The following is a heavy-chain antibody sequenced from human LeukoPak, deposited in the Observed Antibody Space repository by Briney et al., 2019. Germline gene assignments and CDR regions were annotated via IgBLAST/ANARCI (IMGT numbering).Heavy chain of an antibody. V-gene: IGHV4-59*01. CDR3: ATGYYEPFAT. D-gene: IGHD3-22*01. CDR1: GASLSSYY. Sequence: SETLSLTCNVSGASLSSYYWDWLRQSPGRGLEWIGYISDTRKTDSNPSLKSRVTISLATSKNQFSLRLTSVTAADSAVYFCATGYYEPFATWGPGIMVSVSS. CDR2: ISDTRKT. J-gene: IGHJ5*02.